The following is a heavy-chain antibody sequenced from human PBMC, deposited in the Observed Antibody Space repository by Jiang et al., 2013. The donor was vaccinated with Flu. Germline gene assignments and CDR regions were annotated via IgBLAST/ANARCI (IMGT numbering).Heavy chain of an antibody. CDR2: IIPIFGTA. D-gene: IGHD6-19*01. CDR1: GGTFSSYA. V-gene: IGHV1-69*01. Sequence: SSVKVSCKASGGTFSSYAISWVRQAPGQGLEWMGGIIPIFGTANYAQKFQGRVTITADESTSTAYMELSSLRSEDTAVYYCARVQKGVAVAEYYFDYWGQGTLVTVSS. CDR3: ARVQKGVAVAEYYFDY. J-gene: IGHJ4*02.